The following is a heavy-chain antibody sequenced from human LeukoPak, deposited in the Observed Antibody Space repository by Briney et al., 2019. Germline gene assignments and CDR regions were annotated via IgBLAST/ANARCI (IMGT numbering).Heavy chain of an antibody. CDR1: GFTFSNYA. CDR3: AKDGGDIVVVPAALKHAFGKWEGYFDY. D-gene: IGHD2-2*01. CDR2: ISGSGGNT. Sequence: GGSLRLSCAASGFTFSNYAMSWVRQAPGKGLEWVSAISGSGGNTYYADSVEGRFTISRDNSKNTLYLQMDRMRVEDSAVYYCAKDGGDIVVVPAALKHAFGKWEGYFDYWGQGTLVTVSS. V-gene: IGHV3-23*01. J-gene: IGHJ4*02.